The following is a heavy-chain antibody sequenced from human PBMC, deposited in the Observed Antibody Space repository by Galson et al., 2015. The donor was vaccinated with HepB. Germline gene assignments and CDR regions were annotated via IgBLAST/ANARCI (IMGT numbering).Heavy chain of an antibody. CDR2: ISGSGTTA. J-gene: IGHJ5*02. CDR3: ARAAGWVDP. Sequence: LSCAASGFSFSEFYMTWIRQAPGKGLEWISYISGSGTTAYYADSVKGRFTVSRDNAKKSLYLQMNSLRAEDTAVYYCARAAGWVDPWGQGTLVIVSS. V-gene: IGHV3-11*01. CDR1: GFSFSEFY.